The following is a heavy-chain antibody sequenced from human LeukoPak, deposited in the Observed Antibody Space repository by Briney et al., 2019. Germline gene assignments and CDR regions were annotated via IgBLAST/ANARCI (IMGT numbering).Heavy chain of an antibody. CDR1: DYTFTNYA. V-gene: IGHV1-18*01. D-gene: IGHD2-8*01. CDR2: ISTYNGNT. Sequence: ASVKVSCKTSDYTFTNYAITWVRQAPGQGLEWRGWISTYNGNTNYGQKFQGRVTMTTDTSTSTAYMELRSLTSADTAVYYCARVAGDTNTDTFDIWGQGTMVSVSS. J-gene: IGHJ3*02. CDR3: ARVAGDTNTDTFDI.